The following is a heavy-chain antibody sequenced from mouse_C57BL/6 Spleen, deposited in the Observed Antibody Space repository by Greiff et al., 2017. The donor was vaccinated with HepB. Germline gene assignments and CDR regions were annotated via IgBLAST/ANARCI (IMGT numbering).Heavy chain of an antibody. CDR3: ARHYYGRRYWYFDV. D-gene: IGHD1-1*01. CDR2: ISSGSSTI. V-gene: IGHV5-17*01. CDR1: GFTFSDYG. J-gene: IGHJ1*03. Sequence: EVQRVESGGGLVKPGGSLKLSCAASGFTFSDYGMHWVRQAPEKGLEWVAYISSGSSTIYYADTVKGRFTISRDNAKNTLFLQMTRLRSEDTAMYYCARHYYGRRYWYFDVWGTGTTVTVSS.